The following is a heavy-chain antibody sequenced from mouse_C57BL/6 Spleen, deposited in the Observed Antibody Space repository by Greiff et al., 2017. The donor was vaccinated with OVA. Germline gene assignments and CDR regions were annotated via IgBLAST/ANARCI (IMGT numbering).Heavy chain of an antibody. D-gene: IGHD2-4*01. J-gene: IGHJ4*01. CDR1: GYTFTEYT. V-gene: IGHV1-62-2*01. Sequence: VQRVESGAELVKPGASVKLSCKASGYTFTEYTIHWVKQRSGQGLEWIGWFYPGSGSIKYNEKFKDKATLTADKSSSTVYMELSRLTSEDSAVNFCARHERGYDYDGGYYAMDYWGQGTSVTVSS. CDR2: FYPGSGSI. CDR3: ARHERGYDYDGGYYAMDY.